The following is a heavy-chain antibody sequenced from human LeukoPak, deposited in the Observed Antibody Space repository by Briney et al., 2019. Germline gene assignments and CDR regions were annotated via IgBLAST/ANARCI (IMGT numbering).Heavy chain of an antibody. CDR3: ARNRGSNMARYFDI. V-gene: IGHV3-11*04. D-gene: IGHD1-1*01. CDR2: ISSSGSTI. J-gene: IGHJ3*02. CDR1: GFTFSDYY. Sequence: KPGGSLRLTCAASGFTFSDYYMSWIRQAPGKGLEWVSYISSSGSTIYYADSVKGRFTISRDNAKNSLYLQMNSLRAEDTAVYYCARNRGSNMARYFDIWGQGTMVTVSS.